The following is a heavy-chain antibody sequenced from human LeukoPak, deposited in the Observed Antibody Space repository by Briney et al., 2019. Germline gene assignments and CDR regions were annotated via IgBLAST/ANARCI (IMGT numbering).Heavy chain of an antibody. CDR3: ARALDYGGNRPFDY. Sequence: SETLSLTCAVYGRSFSGYYWSWIRQPPGKGLEWIGEINHSGSTNYNPSLKSRVTISVDTSKNQFSLKLSSVTAADTAVYYCARALDYGGNRPFDYWGQGTLVTVSS. J-gene: IGHJ4*02. D-gene: IGHD4-23*01. CDR2: INHSGST. V-gene: IGHV4-34*01. CDR1: GRSFSGYY.